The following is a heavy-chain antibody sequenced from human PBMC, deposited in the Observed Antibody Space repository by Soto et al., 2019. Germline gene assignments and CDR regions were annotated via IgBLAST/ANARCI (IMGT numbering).Heavy chain of an antibody. CDR3: ARAPGLGLGYCSSTSCQPFDY. CDR1: GGTFSSYA. J-gene: IGHJ4*02. CDR2: IIPIFGTA. Sequence: SVKVSCKASGGTFSSYAISWVRQAPGQGLEWMGGIIPIFGTANYAQKFQGRVTITADKSTSTAYMELSSLRSEDTAVYYCARAPGLGLGYCSSTSCQPFDYWGQGTLVTVSS. V-gene: IGHV1-69*06. D-gene: IGHD2-2*01.